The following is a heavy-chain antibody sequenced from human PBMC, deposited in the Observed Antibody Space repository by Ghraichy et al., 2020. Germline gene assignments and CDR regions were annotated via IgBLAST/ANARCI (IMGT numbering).Heavy chain of an antibody. Sequence: GGSLRLSCAASGFTFSSYAMHWVRQAPGKGLEWVAVISYDGSNKYYADSVKGRFTISRDNSKNTLYLQMNSLRAEDTAVYYCARSYWYCSGGSCYFTYYYYGMDVWGQGTTVTVSS. V-gene: IGHV3-30-3*01. CDR1: GFTFSSYA. CDR3: ARSYWYCSGGSCYFTYYYYGMDV. CDR2: ISYDGSNK. J-gene: IGHJ6*02. D-gene: IGHD2-15*01.